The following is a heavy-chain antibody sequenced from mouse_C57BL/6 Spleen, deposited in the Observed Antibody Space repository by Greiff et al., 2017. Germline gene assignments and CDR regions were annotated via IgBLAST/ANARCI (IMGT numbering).Heavy chain of an antibody. Sequence: VQLQQSGAELVKPGASVKISCKASGYAFSSYWMNWVKQRPGKGLEWIGQIYPGDGDTNYNGKFKGKATLTADKSSSTAYMQLSSLTSEDSAVYCCARGRDYAWYFDVWGTGTTVTVSS. CDR2: IYPGDGDT. CDR1: GYAFSSYW. CDR3: ARGRDYAWYFDV. J-gene: IGHJ1*03. V-gene: IGHV1-80*01. D-gene: IGHD1-1*01.